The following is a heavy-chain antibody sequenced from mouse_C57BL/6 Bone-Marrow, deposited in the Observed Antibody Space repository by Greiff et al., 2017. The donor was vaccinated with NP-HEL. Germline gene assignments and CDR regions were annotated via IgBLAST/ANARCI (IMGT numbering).Heavy chain of an antibody. J-gene: IGHJ4*01. CDR2: IYPGSGST. CDR1: GYTFTSYW. D-gene: IGHD1-1*01. CDR3: ARWALQDYYAMDY. Sequence: QVQLQQPGAELVKPGASVKMSCKASGYTFTSYWITWVKQRPGQGLEWIGDIYPGSGSTNYNEKFKSKAALTVDTSSSTAYMQLSSLTSEDSAVYYCARWALQDYYAMDYWGQGTSVTVSS. V-gene: IGHV1-55*01.